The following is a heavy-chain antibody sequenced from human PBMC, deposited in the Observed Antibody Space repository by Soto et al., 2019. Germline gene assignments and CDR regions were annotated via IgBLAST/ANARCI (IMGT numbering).Heavy chain of an antibody. CDR2: IHPGNSDA. CDR3: ATDTARTYYYYGMDV. D-gene: IGHD5-18*01. CDR1: GYSFTSYW. J-gene: IGHJ6*02. V-gene: IGHV5-51*01. Sequence: PGESLKISCKGSGYSFTSYWIGWVRQMPGKGLEWMGIIHPGNSDARYSPSFQGQVTISVDKSTSTAYLQWSSLKASDTAMYYCATDTARTYYYYGMDVWGQGTTVTVS.